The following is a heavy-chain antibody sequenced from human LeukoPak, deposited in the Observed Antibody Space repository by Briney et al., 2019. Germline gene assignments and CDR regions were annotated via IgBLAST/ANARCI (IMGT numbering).Heavy chain of an antibody. Sequence: SETLSLTCTVSGGSISSSSYYWGWIRQPPGKGLEWIGSIYYSGSTYYNPSLKSRVTISVDTSKNQFSLKLSSATAADTAVYYCARRRAVAGTHFDYWGQGTLVTVSS. D-gene: IGHD6-19*01. V-gene: IGHV4-39*01. CDR3: ARRRAVAGTHFDY. J-gene: IGHJ4*02. CDR1: GGSISSSSYY. CDR2: IYYSGST.